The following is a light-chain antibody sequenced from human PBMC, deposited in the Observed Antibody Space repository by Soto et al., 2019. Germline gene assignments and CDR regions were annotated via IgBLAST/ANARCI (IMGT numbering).Light chain of an antibody. J-gene: IGKJ1*01. CDR1: QSVSNNY. Sequence: EIVLTQSPGTLSLSPGERATLSCRASQSVSNNYLAWYQQNPGQAPRLLIYGASSRATGIPDRFSGSGSGTDLTLTSSRLEPEDFAVYYCQQDGSSPRTFGQGTKVAIK. V-gene: IGKV3-20*01. CDR2: GAS. CDR3: QQDGSSPRT.